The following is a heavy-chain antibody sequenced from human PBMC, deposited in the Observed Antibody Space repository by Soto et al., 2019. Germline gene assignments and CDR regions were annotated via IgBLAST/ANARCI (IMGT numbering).Heavy chain of an antibody. D-gene: IGHD6-13*01. CDR2: IYYSGST. CDR3: ARAYSSSWPGYYYYGMDV. Sequence: SETLSLTCTVSGGSISSYYWSWIRQPPGKGLGWIGYIYYSGSTNYNPSLRSRVTISVDTPKNQFSLKLSSVTAADTAVYYCARAYSSSWPGYYYYGMDVWGQGTTVTVSS. CDR1: GGSISSYY. V-gene: IGHV4-59*01. J-gene: IGHJ6*02.